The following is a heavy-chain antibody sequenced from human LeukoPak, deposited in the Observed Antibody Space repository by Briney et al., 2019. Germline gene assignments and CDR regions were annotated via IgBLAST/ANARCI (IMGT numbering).Heavy chain of an antibody. CDR2: IYPGDSDT. CDR3: ARHKGYSYGYRYFDY. CDR1: GYSFTSYW. J-gene: IGHJ4*02. V-gene: IGHV5-51*01. Sequence: GEFLKISCKGSGYSFTSYWIGWVRQMPGKGLEWMGIIYPGDSDTRYSPSFQGQVTISADKSISTAYLQWSSLKASDTAMYYCARHKGYSYGYRYFDYWGQGTLVTVSS. D-gene: IGHD5-18*01.